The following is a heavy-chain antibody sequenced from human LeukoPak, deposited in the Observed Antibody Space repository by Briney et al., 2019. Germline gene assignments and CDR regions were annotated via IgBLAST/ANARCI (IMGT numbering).Heavy chain of an antibody. V-gene: IGHV1-69*13. CDR3: ARTRPAYDLAMSFGEFDY. CDR1: GGTFSSYA. J-gene: IGHJ4*02. D-gene: IGHD3-3*01. CDR2: IIPIFGTA. Sequence: SVKVPCKASGGTFSSYAISWVRQAPGQGLEWMGGIIPIFGTANYAQKFQGRVTITADESTSTAYMELSSLRSEDTAVYYCARTRPAYDLAMSFGEFDYWGQGTLVTVSS.